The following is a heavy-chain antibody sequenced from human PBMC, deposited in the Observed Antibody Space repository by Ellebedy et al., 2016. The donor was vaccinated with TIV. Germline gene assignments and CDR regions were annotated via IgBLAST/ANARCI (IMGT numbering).Heavy chain of an antibody. CDR1: GFTFSSYS. D-gene: IGHD6-19*01. V-gene: IGHV3-30*03. J-gene: IGHJ4*02. CDR3: ATEKWGMAVAGPDY. CDR2: ISFDGTNQ. Sequence: GGSLRLSCAASGFTFSSYSTNWVRQAPGKGLEWVAVISFDGTNQYFADSVKGRFTISRDSSKNTLYLQMHSLRAEDTAVYYCATEKWGMAVAGPDYWGQGTLVTVSS.